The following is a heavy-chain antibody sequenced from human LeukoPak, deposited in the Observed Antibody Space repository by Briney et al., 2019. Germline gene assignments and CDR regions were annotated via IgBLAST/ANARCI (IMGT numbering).Heavy chain of an antibody. V-gene: IGHV3-23*01. CDR2: ISGSGGST. Sequence: GGSLRLSCAASGFTFSSCSMNWVRQAPGKGLEWVSAISGSGGSTYYADSVKGRFTISRDNSKNTLYLQMNSLRAEDTAVYYCANQYPYYYDSSGYAYWGQGTLVTVSS. D-gene: IGHD3-22*01. CDR1: GFTFSSCS. J-gene: IGHJ4*02. CDR3: ANQYPYYYDSSGYAY.